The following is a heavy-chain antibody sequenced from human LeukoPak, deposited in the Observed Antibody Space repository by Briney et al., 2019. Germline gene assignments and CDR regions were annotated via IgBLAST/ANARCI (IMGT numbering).Heavy chain of an antibody. CDR2: ISSRGENR. D-gene: IGHD3-22*01. Sequence: HPGGSPRLSFAAPGFTFSNYALAWVRPAPGKGVDWVSGISSRGENRFYADSVKGRFTISRDRFSDTMYLEMSNLRAEDTAVYYCAKDLYYDNSGYFPASFDSWGQGTLVTVSS. J-gene: IGHJ4*02. CDR1: GFTFSNYA. V-gene: IGHV3-23*01. CDR3: AKDLYYDNSGYFPASFDS.